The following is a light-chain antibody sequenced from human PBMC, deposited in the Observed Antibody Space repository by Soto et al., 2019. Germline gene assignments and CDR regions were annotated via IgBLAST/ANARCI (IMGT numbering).Light chain of an antibody. V-gene: IGLV2-23*01. Sequence: QSVLTQPASVSGSPGQSITISCTGTSSDVGSYNLVSWYQQHPGKAPKLMIYEGSKRPSGVSNRLSGSKSGNTASLTISGLQAEDEADYYCCSYAGSSTFYVFGTGTKVTV. CDR1: SSDVGSYNL. CDR3: CSYAGSSTFYV. CDR2: EGS. J-gene: IGLJ1*01.